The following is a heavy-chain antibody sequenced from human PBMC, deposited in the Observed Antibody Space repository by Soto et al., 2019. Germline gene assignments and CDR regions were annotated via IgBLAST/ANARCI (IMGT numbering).Heavy chain of an antibody. CDR3: AKEDVGGYYYSGL. V-gene: IGHV3-53*01. J-gene: IGHJ4*02. D-gene: IGHD1-26*01. Sequence: PGGSLRLSCAASGLTVSSNYMSWVRQAPGKGLEWVAIVFSGGNTYHADSVKGRFTVSRDNSKNTLDLQMNSLRAEDTAVYYCAKEDVGGYYYSGLWGRGTLVTVS. CDR2: VFSGGNT. CDR1: GLTVSSNY.